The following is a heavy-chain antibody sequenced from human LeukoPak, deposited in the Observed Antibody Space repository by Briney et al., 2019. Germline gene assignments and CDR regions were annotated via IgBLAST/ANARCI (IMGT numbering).Heavy chain of an antibody. CDR2: IKQDGSEK. CDR1: GFTFSSYW. CDR3: ARDKSRLFDWSGLSYYYYGMDV. Sequence: PGGSLRLSCAASGFTFSSYWMSWVRQAPGKGLEWVANIKQDGSEKYYVDSVKGRFTISRDNAKNSLYLQMNSLRAEDTAVYYCARDKSRLFDWSGLSYYYYGMDVRGQGTTVTVSS. J-gene: IGHJ6*02. D-gene: IGHD3-9*01. V-gene: IGHV3-7*01.